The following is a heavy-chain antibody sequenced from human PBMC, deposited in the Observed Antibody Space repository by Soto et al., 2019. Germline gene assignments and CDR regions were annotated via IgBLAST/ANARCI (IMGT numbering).Heavy chain of an antibody. Sequence: QVPLVQSGAEVKRPGASVKVSCKASGYTFTNYGVHWVRQAPGQRLEWMGWINAGDGNTKNSRNFQGRVTITRDTSASTAYMELSSLRSEDTAVYYCVRDGAVAGNINFDFWGQGTLVTVSS. CDR3: VRDGAVAGNINFDF. J-gene: IGHJ4*02. V-gene: IGHV1-3*01. CDR1: GYTFTNYG. CDR2: INAGDGNT. D-gene: IGHD6-19*01.